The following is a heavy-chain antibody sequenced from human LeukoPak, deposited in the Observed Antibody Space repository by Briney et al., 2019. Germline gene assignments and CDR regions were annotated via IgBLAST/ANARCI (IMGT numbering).Heavy chain of an antibody. CDR2: IYYSGST. J-gene: IGHJ3*02. CDR3: ARDGLDSSGWYNAFDI. CDR1: GGSISSYY. D-gene: IGHD6-19*01. Sequence: SETLSLPCTVSGGSISSYYWSWLRQPPGKGLEWLGYIYYSGSTNYNPSLKSRVTISVDTSKNQFSLKLSSVTAADTAVYYCARDGLDSSGWYNAFDIWGQGTMVTVSS. V-gene: IGHV4-59*01.